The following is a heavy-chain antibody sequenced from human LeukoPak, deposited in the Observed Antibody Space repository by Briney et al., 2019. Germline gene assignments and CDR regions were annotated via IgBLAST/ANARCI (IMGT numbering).Heavy chain of an antibody. CDR3: AMGIQLWPSPFDY. CDR1: GFTFSSYA. V-gene: IGHV3-23*01. J-gene: IGHJ4*02. CDR2: ISGGGDIT. D-gene: IGHD5-18*01. Sequence: PGGSLRLSCAASGFTFSSYAMHWVRQAPGKGLEWVAVISGGGDITYYADSVKGRFTISRDNSKNTLYLQMNSLRAEDTAVYYCAMGIQLWPSPFDYWGQGTLVTVSS.